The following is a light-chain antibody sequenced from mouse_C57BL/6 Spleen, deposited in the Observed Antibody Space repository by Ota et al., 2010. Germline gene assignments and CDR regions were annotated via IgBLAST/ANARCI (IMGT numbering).Light chain of an antibody. J-gene: IGKJ1*01. CDR2: DTS. CDR1: SSVFY. CDR3: QQWSSNPWT. Sequence: QIVSPTSPAIMSASPGXKVTMTCSASSSVFYMHWYQQKSGSPKRWIYDTSNLASGVPARFSGSGSGTSYSLTISSMEAEDAATYYCQQWSSNPWTFGGGTKLEIK. V-gene: IGKV4-59*01.